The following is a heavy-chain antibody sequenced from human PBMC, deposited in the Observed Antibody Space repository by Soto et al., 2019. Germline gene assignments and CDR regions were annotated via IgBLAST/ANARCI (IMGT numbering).Heavy chain of an antibody. CDR1: GGSVSSGSYY. J-gene: IGHJ4*02. V-gene: IGHV4-61*01. Sequence: QVQLQESGPGLVKPSETLSLTCTVSGGSVSSGSYYWSWIRQPPGKGLEWIGYIYYSGSTNYNPSLKSRVTISVDTSKNQFSLKLSSVTAADTAVYYCARGDGYYDILTGYEREYYCDYWGQGTMVTVSS. CDR2: IYYSGST. CDR3: ARGDGYYDILTGYEREYYCDY. D-gene: IGHD3-9*01.